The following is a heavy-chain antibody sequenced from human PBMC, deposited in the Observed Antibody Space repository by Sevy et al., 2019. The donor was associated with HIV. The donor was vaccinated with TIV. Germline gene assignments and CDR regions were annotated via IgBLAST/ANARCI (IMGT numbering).Heavy chain of an antibody. CDR1: GYIFTSYG. V-gene: IGHV1-18*01. Sequence: ASVKVSCKASGYIFTSYGIRWVRQAPRQGLEWMGWINGHNGNTNYVQNLQGRVTMTTDTSTNTAYMELRSLRSDDTVVYYCARDGYDGSGYQRGLFDFWGQGTLVTVSS. J-gene: IGHJ4*02. D-gene: IGHD3-22*01. CDR3: ARDGYDGSGYQRGLFDF. CDR2: INGHNGNT.